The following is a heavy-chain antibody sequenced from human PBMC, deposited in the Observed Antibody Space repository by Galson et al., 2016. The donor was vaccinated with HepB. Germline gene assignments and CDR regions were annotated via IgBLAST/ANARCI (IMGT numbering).Heavy chain of an antibody. V-gene: IGHV3-7*01. J-gene: IGHJ4*02. CDR1: GFSFSDYW. Sequence: SLRLSCAASGFSFSDYWMNWVRQAPGKGLEWVANIKQGGSDRSYVDSVKGRFTISRDNAKNSLYLEMHNLGAEDTATYYCAREGAGGFDYWGQGTLVTVSS. CDR3: AREGAGGFDY. CDR2: IKQGGSDR.